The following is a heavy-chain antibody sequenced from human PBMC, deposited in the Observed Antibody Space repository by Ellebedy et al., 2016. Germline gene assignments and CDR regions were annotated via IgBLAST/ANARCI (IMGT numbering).Heavy chain of an antibody. J-gene: IGHJ4*02. D-gene: IGHD3-3*01. CDR1: GYPFTSYG. V-gene: IGHV1-18*01. CDR2: ISAYNGNT. Sequence: ASVKVSXXASGYPFTSYGITWVRQAPGQGLEWMGWISAYNGNTNYAQNLQGRVTMTTDTSTSTAYMELRSLRFDDTAVYYCARDTRDGVGTSEAYYDLWGQGTLVTVS. CDR3: ARDTRDGVGTSEAYYDL.